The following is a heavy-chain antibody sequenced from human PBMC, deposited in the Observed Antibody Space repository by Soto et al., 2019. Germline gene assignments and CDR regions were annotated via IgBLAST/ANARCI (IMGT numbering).Heavy chain of an antibody. Sequence: GESLKISCAASGFTFSSYSMNWVRQAPGKGLEWVSSISSSSSYIYYADSVKGRFTISRDNAKNSLYLQMNSLRAEDTAVYYCARDQISPDYYDSSGYPYYYYYGMDVWGQGTTVTVSS. CDR1: GFTFSSYS. V-gene: IGHV3-21*01. J-gene: IGHJ6*02. D-gene: IGHD3-22*01. CDR3: ARDQISPDYYDSSGYPYYYYYGMDV. CDR2: ISSSSSYI.